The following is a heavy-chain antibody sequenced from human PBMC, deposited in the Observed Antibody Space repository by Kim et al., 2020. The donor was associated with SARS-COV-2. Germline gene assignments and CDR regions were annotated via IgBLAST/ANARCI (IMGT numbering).Heavy chain of an antibody. CDR2: INHSGST. CDR3: ARGHYYGSGSYYNFGYYFDY. D-gene: IGHD3-10*01. Sequence: SETLSLTCAVYGGSFSGYYWSWIRQPPGKGLEWIGEINHSGSTNYNPSLKSRVTISVDTSKNQFSLKLSSVTAADTAVYYCARGHYYGSGSYYNFGYYFDYWGQGTLVTVSS. V-gene: IGHV4-34*01. CDR1: GGSFSGYY. J-gene: IGHJ4*02.